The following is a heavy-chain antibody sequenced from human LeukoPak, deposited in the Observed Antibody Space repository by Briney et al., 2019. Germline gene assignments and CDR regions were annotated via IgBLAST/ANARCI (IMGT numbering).Heavy chain of an antibody. CDR2: ISWNSGSI. J-gene: IGHJ5*02. Sequence: PGGSLRLSCAASGFTFDDYAMHWVRQAPGKGLEWVSGISWNSGSIGYADSVKGRFTISRDNAKNSLYLQMNSLRTEDMALYYCAKDTGGFDPWGQGTLVTVSS. CDR1: GFTFDDYA. V-gene: IGHV3-9*03. CDR3: AKDTGGFDP.